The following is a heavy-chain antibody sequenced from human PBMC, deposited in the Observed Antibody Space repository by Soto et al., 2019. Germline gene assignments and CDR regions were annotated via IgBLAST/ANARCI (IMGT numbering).Heavy chain of an antibody. D-gene: IGHD6-19*01. J-gene: IGHJ4*02. CDR2: IWYDGSNK. Sequence: QVQLVESGGGVVQPGRSLRLSCAASGFTFSSYGMHWVRQAPGKGLEWVAVIWYDGSNKYYSDSVKGRFTISRDNSKKAVYLQMNSLRVEDTAVYYCERDRYSSGWYDLDYWGQGTLVTVSS. CDR3: ERDRYSSGWYDLDY. V-gene: IGHV3-33*01. CDR1: GFTFSSYG.